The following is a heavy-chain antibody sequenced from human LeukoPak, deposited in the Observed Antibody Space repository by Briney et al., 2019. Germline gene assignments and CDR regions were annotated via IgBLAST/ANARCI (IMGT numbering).Heavy chain of an antibody. CDR2: INDPSTT. J-gene: IGHJ3*02. V-gene: IGHV3-23*01. CDR3: AKDALSGNSIYDPFDI. Sequence: GGSLRLSCAASGFAFNIHAMSWVRQAPGKGLEWVSTINDPSTTYYADSVKGRFTISGDDSKNTLFLQMNGVRADDTAQYYCAKDALSGNSIYDPFDIWGQGTMVTVSS. CDR1: GFAFNIHA. D-gene: IGHD1-7*01.